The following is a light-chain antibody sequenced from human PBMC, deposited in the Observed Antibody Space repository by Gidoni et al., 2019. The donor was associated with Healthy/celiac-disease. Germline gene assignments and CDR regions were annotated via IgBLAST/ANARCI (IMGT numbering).Light chain of an antibody. J-gene: IGKJ4*01. CDR3: QQYNNWPPGST. V-gene: IGKV3-15*01. CDR1: QSVSSN. Sequence: EIVMTQSPATRSVSPGERATLSCRASQSVSSNLAWYQQKPGQAPRLLIYGASTRATGIPARFSGSGSGTEFTLTISSLQSEDFAVYYCQQYNNWPPGSTFGGGTKVEIK. CDR2: GAS.